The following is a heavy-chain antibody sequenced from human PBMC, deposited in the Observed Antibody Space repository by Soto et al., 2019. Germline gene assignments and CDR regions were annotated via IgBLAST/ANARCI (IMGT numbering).Heavy chain of an antibody. CDR1: GFTVSSNS. CDR2: IYSGGST. J-gene: IGHJ4*02. V-gene: IGHV3-66*01. CDR3: ARSGYSYGSFAY. Sequence: GGSLRLSCAASGFTVSSNSMSWVRQVPGKGLEWVSVIYSGGSTFYTDSVKGRFTISRDNSKNTLYLQINCLRAEDTAVYYCARSGYSYGSFAYWGQGTLVTVSS. D-gene: IGHD5-18*01.